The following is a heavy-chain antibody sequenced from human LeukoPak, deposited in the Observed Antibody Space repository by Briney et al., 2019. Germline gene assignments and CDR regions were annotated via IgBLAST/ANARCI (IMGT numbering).Heavy chain of an antibody. V-gene: IGHV3-23*01. J-gene: IGHJ3*02. Sequence: AGGSLRLSCAASGFTFSSYGMSWVRQAPGKGLEWVSSMSGGGGSTYYADSVKGRFTISRGNSKNTLYLQMNSLRAEDTAVYYCARVGYTAIITSPHDAFDIWGQGTMVTVSS. CDR1: GFTFSSYG. D-gene: IGHD5-18*01. CDR3: ARVGYTAIITSPHDAFDI. CDR2: MSGGGGST.